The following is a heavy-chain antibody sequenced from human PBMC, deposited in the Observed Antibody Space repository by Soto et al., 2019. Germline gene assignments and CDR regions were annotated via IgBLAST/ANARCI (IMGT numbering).Heavy chain of an antibody. D-gene: IGHD1-26*01. CDR2: IRSKAKDYAT. Sequence: ESGGGLVQPGGSVKLSCAASGFNFSVSSMHWVRQASEKGLEWVGRIRSKAKDYATAYAESVKGRFAISRDDLKNTMYLQMSSLRTEDTAMYYCAIEGAGFGQWGQGTLVTVSS. CDR3: AIEGAGFGQ. CDR1: GFNFSVSS. J-gene: IGHJ4*02. V-gene: IGHV3-73*01.